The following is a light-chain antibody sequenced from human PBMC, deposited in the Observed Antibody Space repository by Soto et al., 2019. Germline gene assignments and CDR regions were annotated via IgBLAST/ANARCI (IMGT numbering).Light chain of an antibody. CDR1: QSVSSN. Sequence: EIVMTQSPATLSVSPGERATLSCRASQSVSSNLAWYQQKPGQAPRLLIYAASTRATGIPARFSGSGSGTEITLTISRLQSEDFAVYYCQQYNNWWTFGQGTKVEIK. CDR3: QQYNNWWT. J-gene: IGKJ1*01. CDR2: AAS. V-gene: IGKV3-15*01.